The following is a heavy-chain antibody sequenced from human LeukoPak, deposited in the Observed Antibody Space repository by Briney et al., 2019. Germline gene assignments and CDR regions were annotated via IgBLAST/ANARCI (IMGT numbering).Heavy chain of an antibody. J-gene: IGHJ4*02. CDR1: GFTFSSYE. V-gene: IGHV3-48*03. D-gene: IGHD6-13*01. CDR3: ARAPSSSNLLVFDY. Sequence: PGGSLRLSCAASGFTFSSYEMNWVRQAPGKGLEWVSYISSGGTTIYYADSVKGRFTISRDNAKSSLYLQMNSLRAEDTAVYYCARAPSSSNLLVFDYWGQGTLVTVSS. CDR2: ISSGGTTI.